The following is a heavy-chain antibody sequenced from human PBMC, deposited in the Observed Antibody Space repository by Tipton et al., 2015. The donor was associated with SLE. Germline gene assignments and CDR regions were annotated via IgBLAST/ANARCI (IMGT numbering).Heavy chain of an antibody. Sequence: VQPVQSGAEVKKPGESLKISCKGSGYSFTSYWIGWVRQMPGKGLEWMGIIYPGDSDTRYSPSFQGQVTISADKSISTAYLQWSSLKASDTAMYYCARHGYSSSWDEAFDIWGQGTMVTVSS. V-gene: IGHV5-51*01. CDR3: ARHGYSSSWDEAFDI. D-gene: IGHD6-13*01. J-gene: IGHJ3*02. CDR1: GYSFTSYW. CDR2: IYPGDSDT.